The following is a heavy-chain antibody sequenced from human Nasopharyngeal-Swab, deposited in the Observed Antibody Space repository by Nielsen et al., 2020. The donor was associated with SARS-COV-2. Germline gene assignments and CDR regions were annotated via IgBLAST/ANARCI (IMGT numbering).Heavy chain of an antibody. CDR2: INSDGSST. J-gene: IGHJ6*03. D-gene: IGHD3-16*01. CDR1: GFTFSSYW. CDR3: AKEATLGGVGDYYYMDV. V-gene: IGHV3-74*01. Sequence: GESLKISCAASGFTFSSYWMHWVRQAPGKGLVWVSRINSDGSSTSYADSVKGRFTISRDNAKNTLYLQMNSLRAEDTAVYYCAKEATLGGVGDYYYMDVWGKGTTVPSP.